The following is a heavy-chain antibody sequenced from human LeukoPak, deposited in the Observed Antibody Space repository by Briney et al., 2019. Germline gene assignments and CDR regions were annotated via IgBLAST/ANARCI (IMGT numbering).Heavy chain of an antibody. CDR3: AKDLYYYGSGFDYYYMDV. CDR1: GFTFSSYA. Sequence: GGSLRLSCAASGFTFSSYAMSWVRQAPGKGLEWVSAISGSGGSTYYADSVKGRFTISRDNSKNTLYLQMNSLRAEDTAVYYCAKDLYYYGSGFDYYYMDVWGKGTTVTVSS. CDR2: ISGSGGST. V-gene: IGHV3-23*01. D-gene: IGHD3-10*01. J-gene: IGHJ6*03.